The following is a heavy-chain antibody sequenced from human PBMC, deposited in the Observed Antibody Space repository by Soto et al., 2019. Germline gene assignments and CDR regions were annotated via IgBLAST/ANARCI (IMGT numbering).Heavy chain of an antibody. V-gene: IGHV1-69*13. CDR1: GGTFSSYA. CDR3: ARGFAMMDGNWFDP. Sequence: SVKVSCKASGGTFSSYAISWVRQAPGQGLEWMGGIIPIFGTANYAQKFQGRVTITADESTSTAYMELSSLRSEDTAVYYCARGFAMMDGNWFDPWGQGTLVTVSS. J-gene: IGHJ5*02. CDR2: IIPIFGTA. D-gene: IGHD2-2*01.